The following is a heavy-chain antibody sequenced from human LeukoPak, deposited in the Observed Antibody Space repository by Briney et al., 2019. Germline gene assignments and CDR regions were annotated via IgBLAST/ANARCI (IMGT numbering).Heavy chain of an antibody. Sequence: GASVKVSCKASGYTFNSYDIHWVRQAAGHGLEWMGWMNPNSGHAGHAQNFEARVTMTRDTSMTTAYMELSGLTSEDTAIYYCARGPALHSKWVGGRWFDPWGQGTLVTVAS. D-gene: IGHD6-19*01. J-gene: IGHJ5*02. CDR1: GYTFNSYD. CDR3: ARGPALHSKWVGGRWFDP. CDR2: MNPNSGHA. V-gene: IGHV1-8*01.